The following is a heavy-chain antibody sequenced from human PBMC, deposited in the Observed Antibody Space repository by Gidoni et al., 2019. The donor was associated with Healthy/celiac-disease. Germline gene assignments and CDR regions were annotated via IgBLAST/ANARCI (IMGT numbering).Heavy chain of an antibody. J-gene: IGHJ4*02. CDR3: AREGEDRGYYFDY. CDR2: INHSGST. Sequence: QVQLQQWGAGLLKPSETLSLTCAVYGGSFSGYYWSWIRQPPGKGLELFGEINHSGSTNYNPSLKRRVTISVDTSKNQFSLKLSSVTAADTAVYYCAREGEDRGYYFDYWGQGTLVTVSS. V-gene: IGHV4-34*01. CDR1: GGSFSGYY. D-gene: IGHD2-15*01.